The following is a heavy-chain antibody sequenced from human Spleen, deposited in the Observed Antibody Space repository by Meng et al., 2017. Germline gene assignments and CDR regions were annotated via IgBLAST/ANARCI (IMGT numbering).Heavy chain of an antibody. J-gene: IGHJ4*02. Sequence: GESLKISCTASGFTFGDYAMSWVRQAPGKGLEWVSGMRGSADNRYYADSVKGRFTISRDDSKNTLYLQMNSLRAEDTAVYYCVKDQVERRYYFDYWGQGTLVTVPQ. CDR3: VKDQVERRYYFDY. CDR1: GFTFGDYA. CDR2: MRGSADNR. V-gene: IGHV3-23*01. D-gene: IGHD1-1*01.